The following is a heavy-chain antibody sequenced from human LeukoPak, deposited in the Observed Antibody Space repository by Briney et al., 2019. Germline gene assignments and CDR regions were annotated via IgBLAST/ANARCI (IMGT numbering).Heavy chain of an antibody. CDR2: INPNSGGT. V-gene: IGHV1-2*02. D-gene: IGHD3-10*01. Sequence: GASVKVSCKASGYTFTGYYMHWVRQAPGQGLEWMGWINPNSGGTKYAQKFQGRVTMTRDTSISTAYMELSRLRSDDTAVYYCARTRITMVRGVTYWFDPWGQGTLVTVSS. J-gene: IGHJ5*02. CDR1: GYTFTGYY. CDR3: ARTRITMVRGVTYWFDP.